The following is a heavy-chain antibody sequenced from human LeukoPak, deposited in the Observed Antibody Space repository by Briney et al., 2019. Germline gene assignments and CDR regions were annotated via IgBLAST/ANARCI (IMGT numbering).Heavy chain of an antibody. CDR3: ARDRALLEYSGYDFGY. J-gene: IGHJ4*02. D-gene: IGHD5-12*01. V-gene: IGHV4-4*07. CDR1: GTSISSSY. Sequence: PSETLSLTCTVSGTSISSSYWSWIRQPAGKGLEWIGRIYTSGNTNYNPSLNSRVTVSVDTSKNQFSLNLSSVTAADTAVYFCARDRALLEYSGYDFGYWGQGTLVTVSS. CDR2: IYTSGNT.